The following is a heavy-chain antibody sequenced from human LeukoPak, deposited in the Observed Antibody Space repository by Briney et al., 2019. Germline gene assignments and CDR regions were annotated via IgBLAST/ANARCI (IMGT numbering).Heavy chain of an antibody. V-gene: IGHV4-39*01. Sequence: PAETLTLTCTVSGGSIGRSDYYWGWIRQPPGKGLEWIGIMYYTGLTHYNPSLKSRVTISADTSENLLSLKLRSVTAADTAMYFCARQQCDTGSCYSRAIWFDPWGQGILVTVSS. D-gene: IGHD2-15*01. CDR1: GGSIGRSDYY. J-gene: IGHJ5*02. CDR3: ARQQCDTGSCYSRAIWFDP. CDR2: MYYTGLT.